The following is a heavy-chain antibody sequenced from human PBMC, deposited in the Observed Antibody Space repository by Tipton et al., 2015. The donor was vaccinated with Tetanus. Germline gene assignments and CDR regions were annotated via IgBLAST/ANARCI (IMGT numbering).Heavy chain of an antibody. CDR2: IFASGST. J-gene: IGHJ3*01. V-gene: IGHV4-59*07. D-gene: IGHD2-8*01. CDR3: ARRSDCTYTRCVDACDL. Sequence: TLSLTCTVSGDSMTRYYWSWIRQPPGKGLEWISYIFASGSTNYNPALKSRVTISMDTSKNQISLNLTSVTAADTAVYFCARRSDCTYTRCVDACDLWGPGTRVTVSS. CDR1: GDSMTRYY.